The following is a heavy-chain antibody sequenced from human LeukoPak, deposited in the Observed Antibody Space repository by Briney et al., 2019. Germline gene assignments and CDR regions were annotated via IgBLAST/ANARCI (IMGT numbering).Heavy chain of an antibody. CDR2: INHSGDT. CDR3: ARGLELSETSRNAAWFDP. Sequence: SETLSLTCAVYGGSFSGDSWSWIRQPPGKGLEWIGEINHSGDTNYNPSLKSRVTISVDTSKNQFSLRLSSVTAADTAVYYCARGLELSETSRNAAWFDPWGQETLVTVSS. V-gene: IGHV4-34*01. CDR1: GGSFSGDS. J-gene: IGHJ5*02. D-gene: IGHD3-16*02.